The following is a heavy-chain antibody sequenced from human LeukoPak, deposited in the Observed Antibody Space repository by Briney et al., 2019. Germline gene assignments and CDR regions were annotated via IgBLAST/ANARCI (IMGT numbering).Heavy chain of an antibody. CDR1: GFTVSSNS. D-gene: IGHD4/OR15-4a*01. J-gene: IGHJ4*02. CDR2: IYSDNT. Sequence: PGGSPRLSCTVSGFTVSSNSMSWVRQAPGKGLEWVSFIYSDNTHYSDSVKGRFTISRDNSKNTLYLQMNSLRAEDTAVYYCARRAGAYSHPYDYWGQGTLVTVSS. CDR3: ARRAGAYSHPYDY. V-gene: IGHV3-53*01.